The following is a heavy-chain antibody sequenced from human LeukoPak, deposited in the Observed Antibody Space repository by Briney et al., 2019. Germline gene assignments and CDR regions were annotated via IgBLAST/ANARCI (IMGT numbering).Heavy chain of an antibody. Sequence: GGSLRLSCAASGFTFSSYAMSWVRQAPGKGLEWVSAISGSGGSTYYADSVKGRFTISRDNSKNTLYLQMNSLRAEYTAVYYCAKDEYFDWLHDYWGQGTLVTVSS. CDR1: GFTFSSYA. J-gene: IGHJ4*02. V-gene: IGHV3-23*01. CDR2: ISGSGGST. CDR3: AKDEYFDWLHDY. D-gene: IGHD3-9*01.